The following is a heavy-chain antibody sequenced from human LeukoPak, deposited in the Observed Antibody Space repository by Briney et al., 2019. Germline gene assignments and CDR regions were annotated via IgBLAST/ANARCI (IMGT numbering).Heavy chain of an antibody. J-gene: IGHJ4*02. V-gene: IGHV3-21*04. CDR3: AKFLLVWASPFDY. Sequence: GGSLRLSCAASGFAFTTYTMNWVRQAPGKGLEWVSSIGSGISSSTTYIYYADSVKGRFTISRDNSKNTLYLQMNSLRAEDTAVYYCAKFLLVWASPFDYWGQGTLVTVSS. CDR1: GFAFTTYT. CDR2: IGSGISSSTTYI. D-gene: IGHD3-16*01.